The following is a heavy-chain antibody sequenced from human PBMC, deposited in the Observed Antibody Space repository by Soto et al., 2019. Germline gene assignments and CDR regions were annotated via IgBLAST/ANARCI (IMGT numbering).Heavy chain of an antibody. Sequence: LSLTCTVSGGSISSYYWSWIRQPPGKGLEWIGYIYYSGSTNYNPSLKSRVNISLDTSKNQFSLKLSSVTAADTAVYYCAGVDIVATGNFDYWGQGTLVTVSS. CDR2: IYYSGST. V-gene: IGHV4-59*01. D-gene: IGHD5-12*01. CDR3: AGVDIVATGNFDY. J-gene: IGHJ4*02. CDR1: GGSISSYY.